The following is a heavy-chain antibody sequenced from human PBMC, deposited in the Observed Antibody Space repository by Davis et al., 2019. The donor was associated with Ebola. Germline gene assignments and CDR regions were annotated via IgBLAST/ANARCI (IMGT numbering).Heavy chain of an antibody. Sequence: ASVKVSCKASGYTFTGYYMHWVRQAPGQGLEWMGIINPSGGSTTYAQKFQGRVTMTRDTSTSTVYMELRSLRSDDTAVYYCARGGGSYSVDYWGQGTLVTVSS. J-gene: IGHJ4*02. CDR1: GYTFTGYY. V-gene: IGHV1-46*01. CDR2: INPSGGST. CDR3: ARGGGSYSVDY. D-gene: IGHD1-26*01.